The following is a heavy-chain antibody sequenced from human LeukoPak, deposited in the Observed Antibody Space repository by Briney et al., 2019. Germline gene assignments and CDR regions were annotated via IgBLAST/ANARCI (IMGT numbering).Heavy chain of an antibody. Sequence: GGSLRLSCAASGFTFSNYWMSWVRQAPGKGLECRANINQDESEMYYVDSVNGRFTISRDNGKNSLYLQLNSVRADDTAVYYCARDQGSMIVVGTNNWYFDLWGRGTLVTVSS. CDR3: ARDQGSMIVVGTNNWYFDL. CDR2: INQDESEM. D-gene: IGHD3-22*01. CDR1: GFTFSNYW. J-gene: IGHJ2*01. V-gene: IGHV3-7*01.